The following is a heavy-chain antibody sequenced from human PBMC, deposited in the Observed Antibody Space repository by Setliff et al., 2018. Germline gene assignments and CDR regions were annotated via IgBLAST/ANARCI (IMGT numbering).Heavy chain of an antibody. D-gene: IGHD6-13*01. J-gene: IGHJ4*02. CDR3: AKDGTDLRLIAAAGTPWGYFDY. CDR1: GGTFSSYA. CDR2: IIPILGIA. Sequence: ASVKVSCKASGGTFSSYAISWVRQAPGQGLEWMGGIIPILGIANYAQKFQGRVTITTDESTSTAYMELSSLRAEDTALYYCAKDGTDLRLIAAAGTPWGYFDYWGQGTLVTVSS. V-gene: IGHV1-69*10.